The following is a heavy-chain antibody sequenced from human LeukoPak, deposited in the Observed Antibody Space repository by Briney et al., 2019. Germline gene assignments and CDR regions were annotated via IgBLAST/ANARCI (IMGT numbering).Heavy chain of an antibody. CDR1: GGTFSSYA. J-gene: IGHJ4*02. Sequence: SVKVSCKASGGTFSSYAISWVRQAPGQGLEWMGRIIPILGIANYAQKFQGRVTITADKSTSTAYMELSSLRSEDTAVYYCARNPSQKDRKEGNCSSTSCPNVDYWGQGTLVTASS. CDR2: IIPILGIA. V-gene: IGHV1-69*04. CDR3: ARNPSQKDRKEGNCSSTSCPNVDY. D-gene: IGHD2-2*01.